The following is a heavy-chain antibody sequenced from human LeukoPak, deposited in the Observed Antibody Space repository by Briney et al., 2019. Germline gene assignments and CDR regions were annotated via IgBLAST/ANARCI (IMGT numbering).Heavy chain of an antibody. D-gene: IGHD6-13*01. V-gene: IGHV3-23*01. Sequence: GGSLRLSCAASGFTFSGYGMSWVRQAPGMGLEWVAAISGAGTGTYYADPVKGRFSISRDNSKNTVFLQMSSLRVEDTAVYFCAKEGGSTWLRHFDYWGQGTLVTVSS. J-gene: IGHJ4*02. CDR2: ISGAGTGT. CDR3: AKEGGSTWLRHFDY. CDR1: GFTFSGYG.